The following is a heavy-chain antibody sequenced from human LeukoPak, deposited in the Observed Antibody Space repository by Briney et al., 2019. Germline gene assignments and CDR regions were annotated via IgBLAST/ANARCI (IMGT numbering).Heavy chain of an antibody. Sequence: ASVKVSCKASGYTFTGYYIHWVRQAPGQGLEWMGWINPNSGGTNYAQKFQGRVTMTRDTSISTAYMELSRLSSDDTAVYYCAREYDSSGYNSDYWGQGTLVTVSS. V-gene: IGHV1-2*02. J-gene: IGHJ4*02. CDR2: INPNSGGT. D-gene: IGHD3-22*01. CDR1: GYTFTGYY. CDR3: AREYDSSGYNSDY.